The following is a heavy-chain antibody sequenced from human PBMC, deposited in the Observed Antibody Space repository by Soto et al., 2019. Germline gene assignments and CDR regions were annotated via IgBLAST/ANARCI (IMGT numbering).Heavy chain of an antibody. D-gene: IGHD6-6*01. CDR1: GGSISSYY. CDR3: ARSGAARLFDY. Sequence: QVQLQESGPGLVKPSETLSLTCTVSGGSISSYYWSWIRQPPGKGLEWIGYIYYSGSTNYNPSLKSRVTISVDTSKNQFSLKLSSVSAADTGVYYCARSGAARLFDYWGQGTLVTVSS. J-gene: IGHJ4*02. CDR2: IYYSGST. V-gene: IGHV4-59*01.